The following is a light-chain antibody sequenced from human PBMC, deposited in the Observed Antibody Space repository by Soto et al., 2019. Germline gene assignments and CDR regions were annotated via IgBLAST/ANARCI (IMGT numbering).Light chain of an antibody. CDR2: GAS. J-gene: IGKJ2*01. CDR3: QQYGSSPPYT. V-gene: IGKV3-20*01. Sequence: EIVLTQSPGTLSLSPGEIATLSCRASQSVSSSYLAWYQQKPGQAPRLLIYGASSSATGIPDRFSGSGSGTDFTLTISRLEPEDFAGYYCQQYGSSPPYTFGQGTKLEIK. CDR1: QSVSSSY.